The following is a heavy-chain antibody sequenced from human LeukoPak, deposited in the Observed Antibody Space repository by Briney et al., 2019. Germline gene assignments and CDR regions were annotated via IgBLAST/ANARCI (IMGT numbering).Heavy chain of an antibody. D-gene: IGHD2-15*01. Sequence: GGSLRLSCAASGFTFSNYAMSWVRQATGKGLEWVSAICGSGSSTYYADSVKGRFTISRDNSKNTLQLQMNSLRAEDTAVYYCAKGRHSGGSCYSGLDYWGQGTLVTVSS. CDR3: AKGRHSGGSCYSGLDY. CDR1: GFTFSNYA. J-gene: IGHJ4*02. CDR2: ICGSGSST. V-gene: IGHV3-23*01.